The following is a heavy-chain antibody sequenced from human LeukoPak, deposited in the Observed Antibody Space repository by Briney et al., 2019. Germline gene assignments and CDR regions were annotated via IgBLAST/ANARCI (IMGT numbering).Heavy chain of an antibody. CDR2: IYCSGIT. J-gene: IGHJ5*02. CDR3: ASTHYYDSISFGNNWFDP. D-gene: IGHD3-22*01. V-gene: IGHV4-39*01. CDR1: VGSISSSSYY. Sequence: SETLSLTCTVSVGSISSSSYYWGWIRQPPGKGLVLIGSIYCSGITHNNPSLTSRVTISVDTSRNQFSLKLSSVTAADTAVYYCASTHYYDSISFGNNWFDPWGQGALVTVSS.